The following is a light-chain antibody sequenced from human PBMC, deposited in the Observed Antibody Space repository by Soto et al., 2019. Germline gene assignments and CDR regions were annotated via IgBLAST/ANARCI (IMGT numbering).Light chain of an antibody. V-gene: IGLV1-44*01. CDR2: TDN. Sequence: QSVLTQPPSTSGTPGQRVTISCSGSSSNIGSNTVNWDQQLPGTAPKLLIYTDNQRPSGVPDRFSGSKSGTSASLAISGLQSEDEADYYCAAWDDNLNGLYVFGPGTKLTVL. J-gene: IGLJ1*01. CDR1: SSNIGSNT. CDR3: AAWDDNLNGLYV.